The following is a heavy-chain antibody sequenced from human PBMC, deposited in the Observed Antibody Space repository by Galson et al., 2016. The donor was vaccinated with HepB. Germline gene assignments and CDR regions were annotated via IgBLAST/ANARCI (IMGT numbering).Heavy chain of an antibody. Sequence: SLRLSCAASGFTFSTYSMNWVRQAPGKGLEWVSSISTSSSYIYYADSVKGRFTISRDNAKNSLYLQMNGLRAEDTAVYYCARDTTAARLWDYYYGMDVWGQGTTVTVSS. D-gene: IGHD6-6*01. J-gene: IGHJ6*02. CDR1: GFTFSTYS. CDR3: ARDTTAARLWDYYYGMDV. V-gene: IGHV3-21*01. CDR2: ISTSSSYI.